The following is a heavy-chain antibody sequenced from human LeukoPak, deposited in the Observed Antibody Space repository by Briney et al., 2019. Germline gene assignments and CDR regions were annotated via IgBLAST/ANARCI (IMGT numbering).Heavy chain of an antibody. J-gene: IGHJ6*03. Sequence: SETLSLTCTVYGGSFSGYYWSWIRQPPGKGLEWIGEINHSGSTNYNPSLKSRVTISVDTSKNQFSLKLSSVTAADTAVYYCARHALKGVRGVIYYYYYYMDVWGKGTTVTISS. CDR1: GGSFSGYY. CDR3: ARHALKGVRGVIYYYYYYMDV. D-gene: IGHD3-10*01. CDR2: INHSGST. V-gene: IGHV4-34*01.